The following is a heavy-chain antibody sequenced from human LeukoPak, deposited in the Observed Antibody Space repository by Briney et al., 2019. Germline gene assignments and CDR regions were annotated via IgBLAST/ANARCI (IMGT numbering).Heavy chain of an antibody. V-gene: IGHV1-24*01. CDR1: GYTLTELS. CDR3: ARSDDLPGDFDC. D-gene: IGHD1-1*01. Sequence: ASVKVSCKVSGYTLTELSMHWVRQAPGKGLEWMGGFDPEDGETIYAQKFQGRVTMTEDTSTDTAYMELSGLISNDTAVYYCARSDDLPGDFDCWGQGTLVTVSS. J-gene: IGHJ4*02. CDR2: FDPEDGET.